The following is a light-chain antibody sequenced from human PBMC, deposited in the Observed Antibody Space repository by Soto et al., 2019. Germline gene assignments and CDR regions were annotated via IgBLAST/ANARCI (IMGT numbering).Light chain of an antibody. CDR2: GNS. V-gene: IGLV2-14*02. CDR3: QSYDSSLSGSV. Sequence: QSALTQPASVSGSPGQSITIPCTGASSDVGSYNLVSWYQQHPGTAPKLLIYGNSNRPSGVPDRFSGSKSGTSASLVITGLQAEDEADYYCQSYDSSLSGSVFGGGTQLTVL. J-gene: IGLJ2*01. CDR1: SSDVGSYNL.